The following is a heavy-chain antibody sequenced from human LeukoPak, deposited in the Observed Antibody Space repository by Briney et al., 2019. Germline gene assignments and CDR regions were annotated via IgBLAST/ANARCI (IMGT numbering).Heavy chain of an antibody. D-gene: IGHD6-13*01. CDR2: ISGSGGST. CDR1: GFTFSSYA. V-gene: IGHV3-23*01. J-gene: IGHJ5*02. Sequence: GGSLGLSCAASGFTFSSYAMSWVRQAPGKGLEWVSAISGSGGSTYYADSVKGRFTISRDNSKNTLYLQMNSLRAEDTAVYYCAKSSSWSAGYNWFDPWGQGTLVTVSS. CDR3: AKSSSWSAGYNWFDP.